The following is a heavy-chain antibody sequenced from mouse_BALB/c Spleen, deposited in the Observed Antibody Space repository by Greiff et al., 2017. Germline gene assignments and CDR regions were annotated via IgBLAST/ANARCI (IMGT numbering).Heavy chain of an antibody. J-gene: IGHJ1*01. CDR2: ISYSGST. V-gene: IGHV3-2*02. CDR3: ARGGYDGYYWYFDV. D-gene: IGHD2-3*01. CDR1: GYSITSDYA. Sequence: EVKLMESGPGLVKPSQSLSLTCTVTGYSITSDYAWNWIRQFPGNKLEWMGYISYSGSTSYNPSLKSRISITRDTSKNQFFLQLNSVTTEDTATYDCARGGYDGYYWYFDVWGAGTTVTVSS.